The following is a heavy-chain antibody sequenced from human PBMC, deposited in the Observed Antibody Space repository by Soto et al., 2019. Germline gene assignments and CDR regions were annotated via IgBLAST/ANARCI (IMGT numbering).Heavy chain of an antibody. CDR1: GYTFTSYD. Sequence: QVQLVQSGAEVTKPGASVKVSCKASGYTFTSYDINWVRQATGQGLEWMGWMSPNSGATGYAQKFQGKFTMTRATSRTTAYMELSNLRSEATAIYFCARGVDAGVDVWGQGTTVTVSS. V-gene: IGHV1-8*01. D-gene: IGHD1-1*01. J-gene: IGHJ6*02. CDR3: ARGVDAGVDV. CDR2: MSPNSGAT.